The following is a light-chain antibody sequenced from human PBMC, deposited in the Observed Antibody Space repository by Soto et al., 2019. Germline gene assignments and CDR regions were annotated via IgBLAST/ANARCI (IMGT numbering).Light chain of an antibody. CDR2: AVT. CDR1: SSDVGGYNY. Sequence: QSALTQPRSVSGSPGQSVTISCTGTSSDVGGYNYVSWYQQYPGKAPKVMIYAVTKRPSGVPDRISGSKSGNTASLTVSGLQAEDEADYYCCSYAGSYTHYVCGTGTKVTVL. J-gene: IGLJ1*01. V-gene: IGLV2-11*01. CDR3: CSYAGSYTHYV.